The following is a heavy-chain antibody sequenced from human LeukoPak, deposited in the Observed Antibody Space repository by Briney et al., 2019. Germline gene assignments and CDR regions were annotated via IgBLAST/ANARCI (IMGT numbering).Heavy chain of an antibody. CDR3: ARGTMTYNY. Sequence: SETLSLTCAVYGGSFSGYYWSWIRQPPGKGLEWIGGINHSGSTNYNPSLKSRVTISVDTSKNQFSLKLSSVTAADTAVYYCARGTMTYNYWGQGTLVTVSS. D-gene: IGHD3-16*01. J-gene: IGHJ4*02. CDR2: INHSGST. CDR1: GGSFSGYY. V-gene: IGHV4-34*01.